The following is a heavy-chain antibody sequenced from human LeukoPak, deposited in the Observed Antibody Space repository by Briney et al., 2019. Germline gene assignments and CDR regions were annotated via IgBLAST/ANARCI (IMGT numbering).Heavy chain of an antibody. D-gene: IGHD3-16*01. V-gene: IGHV4-34*01. CDR2: INHSGST. J-gene: IGHJ4*02. CDR1: GVSFSGYY. Sequence: PSETLSLTCAVYGVSFSGYYWSWIRQPPGKGLEWIGEINHSGSTNYNPSLKSRVTISVDTSKNQFSLKLSSVTAADTAVYYCASFIREFDYWGQGTLVTVSS. CDR3: ASFIREFDY.